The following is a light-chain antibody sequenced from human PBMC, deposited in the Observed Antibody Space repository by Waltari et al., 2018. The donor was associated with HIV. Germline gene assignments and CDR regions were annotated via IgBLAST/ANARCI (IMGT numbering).Light chain of an antibody. CDR2: DVS. CDR1: RSHVGGYNY. CDR3: CSYAGSSYV. V-gene: IGLV2-11*01. Sequence: QSALTQPRSVSASPGQSVTISCTGSRSHVGGYNYVSWYRQYPGTAPKRMIYDVSKRPSGVPDRFSGSKSVNTASLTISGLQAEDEADYYCCSYAGSSYVFGTGTKVTVL. J-gene: IGLJ1*01.